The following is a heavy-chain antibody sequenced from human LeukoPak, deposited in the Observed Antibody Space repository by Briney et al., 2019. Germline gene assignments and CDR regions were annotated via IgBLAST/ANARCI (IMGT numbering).Heavy chain of an antibody. J-gene: IGHJ4*02. CDR1: GGSFSGYY. Sequence: PSETLSLTCAVYGGSFSGYYWSWIRQPPGKGLEWIGEINHSGSTNYNPSLKSRVTISVDTSKNQFSLKLGSVTAADTAVYYCARPATYCSSTSCYEVFDYWGQGTLVTVSS. CDR3: ARPATYCSSTSCYEVFDY. V-gene: IGHV4-34*01. D-gene: IGHD2-2*01. CDR2: INHSGST.